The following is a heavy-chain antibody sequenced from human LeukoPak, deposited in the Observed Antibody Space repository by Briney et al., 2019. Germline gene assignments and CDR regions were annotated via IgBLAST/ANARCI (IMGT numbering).Heavy chain of an antibody. CDR3: ARPPEGSSGDWYFDL. Sequence: GGSLRLSCAASGFTFSTYWMHWVRQAPGKGLVWVSRINSDGSSTSYADSVKGRFTISRDNAKNTLYLQMNSLRAEDTAVYYCARPPEGSSGDWYFDLWGRGTLVSVSS. V-gene: IGHV3-74*01. CDR1: GFTFSTYW. CDR2: INSDGSST. J-gene: IGHJ2*01. D-gene: IGHD6-19*01.